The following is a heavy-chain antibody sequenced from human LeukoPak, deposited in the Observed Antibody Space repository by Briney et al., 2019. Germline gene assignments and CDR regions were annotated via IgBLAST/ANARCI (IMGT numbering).Heavy chain of an antibody. CDR1: GFTVSSNY. V-gene: IGHV3-53*01. D-gene: IGHD4-17*01. J-gene: IGHJ6*02. CDR2: IYSDGNT. CDR3: AKDGTTVTTNYFYAMDV. Sequence: GGSLRLSCAASGFTVSSNYMSWVRQAPGKGLEWVSLIYSDGNTYYADSVKGRFTISRDNAKNSLYLQMNSLRAEDAATYYCAKDGTTVTTNYFYAMDVWGQGTTVTVSS.